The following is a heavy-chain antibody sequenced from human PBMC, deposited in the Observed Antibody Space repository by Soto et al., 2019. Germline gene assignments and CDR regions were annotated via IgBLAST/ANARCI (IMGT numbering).Heavy chain of an antibody. Sequence: GGSLRLSCAASGFTFSSYGMHWVRQAPGKGLEWVAVIWYDGSNKYYADSVKGRFTISRDNSKNTLYLQMNSLRAEDTAVYYCAREIAAAGTFDYWGQGTLVTVSS. V-gene: IGHV3-33*01. J-gene: IGHJ4*02. CDR1: GFTFSSYG. CDR2: IWYDGSNK. CDR3: AREIAAAGTFDY. D-gene: IGHD6-13*01.